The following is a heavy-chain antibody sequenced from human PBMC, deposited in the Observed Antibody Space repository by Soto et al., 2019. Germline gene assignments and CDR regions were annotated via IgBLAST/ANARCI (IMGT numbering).Heavy chain of an antibody. Sequence: EVQLLESGGGLVQPGESLRLSCAVSGFIFGNYMMNWVRQAPGKGLEWVSTIRDSGDSTYYADSVKGRFTISRDNFKNTLYLQLDSLGAEDTAVYYCAPHVYSSGGSCLYDAFDNRGQGAMVTVSS. V-gene: IGHV3-23*01. CDR3: APHVYSSGGSCLYDAFDN. J-gene: IGHJ3*02. CDR1: GFIFGNYM. CDR2: IRDSGDST. D-gene: IGHD2-15*01.